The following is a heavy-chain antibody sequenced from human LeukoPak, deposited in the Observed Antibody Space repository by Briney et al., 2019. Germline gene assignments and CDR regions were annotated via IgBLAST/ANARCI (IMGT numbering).Heavy chain of an antibody. Sequence: GGSLRLSCAASGFTFSSYGMHWVRQAPGKGLEWVAVISYDGSNKYYADSVKGRFTISRDNSKNTLYLQMNSLRAEDTAVYYCAKGFYYYDSSGSSGLFDYWGQGTLVTVSS. J-gene: IGHJ4*02. D-gene: IGHD3-22*01. V-gene: IGHV3-30*18. CDR3: AKGFYYYDSSGSSGLFDY. CDR1: GFTFSSYG. CDR2: ISYDGSNK.